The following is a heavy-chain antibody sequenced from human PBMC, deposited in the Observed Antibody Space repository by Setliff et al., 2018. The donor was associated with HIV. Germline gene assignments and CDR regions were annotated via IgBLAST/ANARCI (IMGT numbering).Heavy chain of an antibody. CDR3: ARDSKDILTGYPYYYYGMDV. V-gene: IGHV4-59*12. J-gene: IGHJ6*02. D-gene: IGHD3-9*01. CDR1: GGSISSYY. Sequence: PSETLSLTCTVSGGSISSYYWSWIRQPPGKGLEWIGYIYYSGSTNYNPSLKSRVTISVDTSKNQFSLKLSSVIAADTAVYYCARDSKDILTGYPYYYYGMDVWGQGTTVTVSS. CDR2: IYYSGST.